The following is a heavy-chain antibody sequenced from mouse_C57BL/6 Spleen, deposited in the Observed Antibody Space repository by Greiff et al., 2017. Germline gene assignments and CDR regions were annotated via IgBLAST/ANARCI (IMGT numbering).Heavy chain of an antibody. Sequence: QVQLQQSGPELVKPGASVKISCKASGYAFSSSWMNWVKQRPGKGLEWIGRIYPGDGDTNYNGKFKGKATLTADKSSSTAYMQLSSLTSEDSAVYCCATPPTIVTTRYFDVWGTGTTVTVAS. J-gene: IGHJ1*03. V-gene: IGHV1-82*01. CDR3: ATPPTIVTTRYFDV. CDR1: GYAFSSSW. D-gene: IGHD2-5*01. CDR2: IYPGDGDT.